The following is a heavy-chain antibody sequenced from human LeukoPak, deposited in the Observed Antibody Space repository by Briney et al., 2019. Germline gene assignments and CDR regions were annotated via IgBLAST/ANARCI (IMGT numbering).Heavy chain of an antibody. CDR3: ARATSYYYDSSGYYFPY. CDR2: ISYDGSNK. Sequence: GGSLRLSCAASGFTFSSYAMHWVRQAPGKGLEWVAVISYDGSNKYYADSVKGRFTISRDNPKNTLYLQMNSLRAEDTAVYYCARATSYYYDSSGYYFPYWGQGTLVTVSS. D-gene: IGHD3-22*01. J-gene: IGHJ4*02. CDR1: GFTFSSYA. V-gene: IGHV3-30-3*01.